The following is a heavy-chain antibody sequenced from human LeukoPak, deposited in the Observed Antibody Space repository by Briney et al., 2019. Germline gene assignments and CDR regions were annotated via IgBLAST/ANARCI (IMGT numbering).Heavy chain of an antibody. Sequence: SQTLSLTCAVSGGSISSGGYSWSWIRQPPGKGLEWIGYIYHSGSTYYNPSLKSRVTISVDRSKNQFSLKLSSVTAADTAVYYCARVGPYSSNWYWFDPWGQGTLATVSS. J-gene: IGHJ5*02. V-gene: IGHV4-30-2*01. CDR3: ARVGPYSSNWYWFDP. D-gene: IGHD6-13*01. CDR1: GGSISSGGYS. CDR2: IYHSGST.